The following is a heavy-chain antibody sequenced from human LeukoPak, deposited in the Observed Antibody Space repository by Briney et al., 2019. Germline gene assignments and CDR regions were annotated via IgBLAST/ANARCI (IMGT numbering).Heavy chain of an antibody. J-gene: IGHJ6*03. D-gene: IGHD1-26*01. CDR2: ISGSGGST. V-gene: IGHV3-23*01. Sequence: PGGSLRLSCAASGFTFSSYAMSWVRQAPGKGLEWVSAISGSGGSTYYADSVKGRFTISRDNSKNTLYLQMGSLRAEDMAVYYCARVKMGATVSNYYYYYMDVWGKGTTVTVSS. CDR3: ARVKMGATVSNYYYYYMDV. CDR1: GFTFSSYA.